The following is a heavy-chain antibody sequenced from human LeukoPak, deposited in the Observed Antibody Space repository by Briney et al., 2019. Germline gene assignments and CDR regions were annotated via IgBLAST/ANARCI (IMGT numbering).Heavy chain of an antibody. CDR3: ARPHGVGGFDY. Sequence: SETLSLTCTVSGYSISSGYYWGWIRQPPGKGLEWIGEINHSGSTNYNPSLKSRVTISVDTSKNQFSLKLSSVTAADTAVYYCARPHGVGGFDYWGQGTLVTVSS. CDR2: INHSGST. J-gene: IGHJ4*02. V-gene: IGHV4-38-2*02. CDR1: GYSISSGYY. D-gene: IGHD1-26*01.